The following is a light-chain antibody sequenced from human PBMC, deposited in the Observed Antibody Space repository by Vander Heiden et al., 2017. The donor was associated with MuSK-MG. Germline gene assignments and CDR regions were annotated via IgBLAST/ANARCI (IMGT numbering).Light chain of an antibody. CDR2: GAS. Sequence: LMTQSPLTLSVSPGERATLSCRASQDVSDKIAWYQQRPGQAPWLLIYGASTRATGVPVRFSGGGSGTEFTLTITSVQSEDSAVYYSQQYDIWPPWTFGQGTKVEI. V-gene: IGKV3D-15*01. J-gene: IGKJ1*01. CDR3: QQYDIWPPWT. CDR1: QDVSDK.